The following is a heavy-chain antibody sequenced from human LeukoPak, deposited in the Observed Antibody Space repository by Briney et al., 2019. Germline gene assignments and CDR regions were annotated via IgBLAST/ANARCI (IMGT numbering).Heavy chain of an antibody. Sequence: SGPTLVKPTQTLTLTCTFAGFSLSTTGVGVGWIRQPPGKALEWHALIYWNDEKRYSPSLKSRLTITKDTSKNQVVLTMTNMDPVDTATYYCARRLRFGEEYYFDYWGQGTLVTVSS. CDR1: GFSLSTTGVG. V-gene: IGHV2-5*01. CDR2: IYWNDEK. CDR3: ARRLRFGEEYYFDY. D-gene: IGHD3-10*01. J-gene: IGHJ4*02.